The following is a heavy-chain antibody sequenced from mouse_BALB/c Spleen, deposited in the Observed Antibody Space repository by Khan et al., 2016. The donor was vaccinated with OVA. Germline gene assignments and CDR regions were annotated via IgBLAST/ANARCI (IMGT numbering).Heavy chain of an antibody. D-gene: IGHD4-1*01. CDR1: GYSITSDYA. V-gene: IGHV3-2*02. J-gene: IGHJ3*01. Sequence: EVELVESGPGLVKPSQSLSLTCTVTGYSITSDYAWNWIRQFPGNKLEWMGYISYSGRTSYNPSLKSRISVTRATSKNKFFLQLNSVTTEDTATYYCAMGRTYWGQGTLVTVSA. CDR3: AMGRTY. CDR2: ISYSGRT.